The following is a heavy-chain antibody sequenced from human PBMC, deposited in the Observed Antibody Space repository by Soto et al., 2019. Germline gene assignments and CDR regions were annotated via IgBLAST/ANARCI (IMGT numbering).Heavy chain of an antibody. V-gene: IGHV3-33*01. Sequence: GGSLRLSCAASGFTFSSYGMHWVRQAPGKGLEWVAVIWYDGSNKYYADSVKGRFTISRDNSKNTLYLQMNSLRAEDTAMYYCARAGYYDSSGYGLGVDGGPLSDYYGMDVWGQGTTVTVSS. CDR2: IWYDGSNK. CDR1: GFTFSSYG. D-gene: IGHD3-22*01. J-gene: IGHJ6*02. CDR3: ARAGYYDSSGYGLGVDGGPLSDYYGMDV.